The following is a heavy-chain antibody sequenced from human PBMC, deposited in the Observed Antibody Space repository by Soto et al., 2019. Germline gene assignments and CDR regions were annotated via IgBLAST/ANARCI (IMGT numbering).Heavy chain of an antibody. V-gene: IGHV3-30-3*01. CDR2: SSYDGSKK. J-gene: IGHJ5*02. D-gene: IGHD6-19*01. CDR3: VKDAESSGWSYNWYDP. Sequence: PGGSLRLSCASSGFTFSNYAIHWVRQAPGKGLDGVAVSSYDGSKKYYTDSVKGRFTISRDNSKKTLYLKMNSLRAEDTAIYYCVKDAESSGWSYNWYDPWGQGTLVTVSS. CDR1: GFTFSNYA.